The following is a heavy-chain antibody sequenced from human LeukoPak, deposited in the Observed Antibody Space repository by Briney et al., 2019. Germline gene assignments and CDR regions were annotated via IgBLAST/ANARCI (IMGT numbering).Heavy chain of an antibody. V-gene: IGHV1-69*04. CDR2: IIPILGIA. Sequence: SVKVSCKASGGTFSSYAISWVRQAPGQGLEWMGRIIPILGIANYAQKFQGRVTITADKSTSTAYMELSSLRSEDTAVYYCAKQSGSYSANDYWGQGTLVTVSS. CDR1: GGTFSSYA. D-gene: IGHD1-26*01. J-gene: IGHJ4*02. CDR3: AKQSGSYSANDY.